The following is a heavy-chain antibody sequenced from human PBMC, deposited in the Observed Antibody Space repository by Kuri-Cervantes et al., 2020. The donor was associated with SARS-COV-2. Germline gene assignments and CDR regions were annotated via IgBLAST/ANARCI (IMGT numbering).Heavy chain of an antibody. Sequence: GGSLRLSCAASGFTFSSYSMNWVRQAPGKGLEWVSSISSSSSYIYYADSVKGRFTISRDNAKNSLYLQMNSLRAEDTAVYYCARPGSGYYYGDFDYWGQGTLVTVSS. J-gene: IGHJ4*02. CDR1: GFTFSSYS. D-gene: IGHD3-22*01. CDR3: ARPGSGYYYGDFDY. V-gene: IGHV3-21*01. CDR2: ISSSSSYI.